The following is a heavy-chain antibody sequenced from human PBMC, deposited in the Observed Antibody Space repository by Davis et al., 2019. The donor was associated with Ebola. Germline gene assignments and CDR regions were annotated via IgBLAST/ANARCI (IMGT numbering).Heavy chain of an antibody. D-gene: IGHD5-12*01. Sequence: MPSETLSLTCAVYGGSFRGYYWSWIRQPPGKGLEWIGEINHSGSTNYNPSLKSRVTISVDTPKNQFSLKLSSVTAADTAVYYCARAGYSGYDLHYWGQGTLVTVSS. J-gene: IGHJ4*02. CDR2: INHSGST. CDR3: ARAGYSGYDLHY. V-gene: IGHV4-34*01. CDR1: GGSFRGYY.